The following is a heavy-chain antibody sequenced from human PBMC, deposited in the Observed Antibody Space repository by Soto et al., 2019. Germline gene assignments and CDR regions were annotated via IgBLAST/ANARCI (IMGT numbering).Heavy chain of an antibody. Sequence: QVQLVQSGAEVKKPGSSVKVSCKASVGTFSSYAISWVRQAPGQGLEWMGGIIPIFGTAHYAQKFQGRVTITADESTSTAYMELSSLRSEDTAVYYCARCYGVQHYYYYGMDVWGQGTTVTVSS. D-gene: IGHD2-8*01. CDR2: IIPIFGTA. J-gene: IGHJ6*02. CDR1: VGTFSSYA. CDR3: ARCYGVQHYYYYGMDV. V-gene: IGHV1-69*01.